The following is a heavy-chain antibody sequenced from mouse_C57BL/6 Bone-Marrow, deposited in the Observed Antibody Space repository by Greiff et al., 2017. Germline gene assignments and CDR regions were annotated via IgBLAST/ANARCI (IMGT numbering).Heavy chain of an antibody. CDR3: ARSGYAWFAY. V-gene: IGHV1-69*01. D-gene: IGHD2-2*01. CDR1: GYTFTSYW. CDR2: IDPSDSYT. Sequence: QVQLKQPGAELVMPGASVKLSCKASGYTFTSYWMHWVKQRPGQGLEWIGEIDPSDSYTNYNQKFKGKSTLTVDKSSSTAYMQLSSLTSEDSAVYYCARSGYAWFAYWGQGTLVTVSA. J-gene: IGHJ3*01.